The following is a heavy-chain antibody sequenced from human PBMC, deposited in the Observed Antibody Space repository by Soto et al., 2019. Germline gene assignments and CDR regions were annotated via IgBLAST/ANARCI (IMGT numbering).Heavy chain of an antibody. Sequence: PSETLSLTCIVSGGSISGYYWSWLRQPPGKGLEWIGNIHYSGSTYYDSSLQSRVTISIDTSKNQFSLKLSSVTATDTAVYYCASQHYYDSSGYYVVYWGQGTLVTVSS. V-gene: IGHV4-59*04. CDR2: IHYSGST. J-gene: IGHJ4*02. CDR3: ASQHYYDSSGYYVVY. D-gene: IGHD3-22*01. CDR1: GGSISGYY.